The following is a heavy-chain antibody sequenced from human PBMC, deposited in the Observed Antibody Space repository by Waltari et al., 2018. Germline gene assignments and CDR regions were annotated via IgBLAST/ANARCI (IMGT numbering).Heavy chain of an antibody. Sequence: QVQLVQSGAEVKKPGASVKVSCKASGYTFTGYYMHWVRQAPGQGLEWMGRINPNSGGTNYAQKFQGRGTMTRDTSISTAYMELSRLRSDDTAVYYCARDREGEYSSSSGDSFDYWGQGTLVTVSS. V-gene: IGHV1-2*06. CDR1: GYTFTGYY. CDR2: INPNSGGT. D-gene: IGHD6-6*01. CDR3: ARDREGEYSSSSGDSFDY. J-gene: IGHJ4*02.